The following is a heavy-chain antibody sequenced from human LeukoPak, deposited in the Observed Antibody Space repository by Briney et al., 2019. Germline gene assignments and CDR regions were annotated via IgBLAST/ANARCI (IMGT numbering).Heavy chain of an antibody. CDR3: ARVRIVATGQENWFDP. V-gene: IGHV4-34*01. J-gene: IGHJ5*02. CDR2: IYHSGRT. CDR1: GGSFSGFY. D-gene: IGHD5-12*01. Sequence: SETLSLTCAVYGGSFSGFYWSWIRQPLGKGLEWIGEIYHSGRTNYNPSLRSRVTIYVDTSKNLFYLKLSTVTDADTAVYYCARVRIVATGQENWFDPWGQGTLVTVSS.